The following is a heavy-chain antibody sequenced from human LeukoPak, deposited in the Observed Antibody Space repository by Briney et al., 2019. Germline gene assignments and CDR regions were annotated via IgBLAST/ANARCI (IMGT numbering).Heavy chain of an antibody. CDR1: GGSFSCYY. D-gene: IGHD4-23*01. CDR2: INHSGST. CDR3: ARGQGDYGGNSYYYYYMDV. V-gene: IGHV4-34*01. Sequence: PSETLSLTCAVYGGSFSCYYWSWLRQPPGKGLEWIGEINHSGSTNYNPSLKSRVTISVDTSKNQFPLKLSSVTAADTAVYYCARGQGDYGGNSYYYYYMDVWGRGTTVTVSS. J-gene: IGHJ6*03.